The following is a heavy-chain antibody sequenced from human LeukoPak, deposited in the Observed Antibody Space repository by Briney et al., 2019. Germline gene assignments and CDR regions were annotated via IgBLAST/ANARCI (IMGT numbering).Heavy chain of an antibody. V-gene: IGHV3-66*01. CDR2: IFSGGST. CDR1: GFTLSSNY. Sequence: GGSLRLSCAASGFTLSSNYMNWVRPAPGKGLEWVSVIFSGGSTYYADSLKGRFTISRDNSKNTLYLQMDSLTAEDTAVYYCAREGGGAAFEYWGQGTPVTVSS. J-gene: IGHJ4*02. D-gene: IGHD3-16*01. CDR3: AREGGGAAFEY.